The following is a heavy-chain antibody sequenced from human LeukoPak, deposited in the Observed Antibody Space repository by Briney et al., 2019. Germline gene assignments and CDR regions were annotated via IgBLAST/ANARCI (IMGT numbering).Heavy chain of an antibody. CDR2: IYSGGST. CDR3: ASIAARPDYYYYMDV. D-gene: IGHD6-6*01. V-gene: IGHV3-66*01. J-gene: IGHJ6*03. CDR1: GFTVSSNY. Sequence: PGGSLRLSCAASGFTVSSNYMSWVRQAPGKGLEWVSVIYSGGSTYYADSVKGRFTISRDNSKNTLYLQMNSLRAEDTAVYYCASIAARPDYYYYMDVWGKGTTVTVSS.